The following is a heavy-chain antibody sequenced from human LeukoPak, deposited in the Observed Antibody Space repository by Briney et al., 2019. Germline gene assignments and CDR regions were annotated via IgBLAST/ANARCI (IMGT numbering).Heavy chain of an antibody. CDR2: VYPGDSDT. CDR1: GYSFTNYW. CDR3: ARLAPRIVGAWVDY. J-gene: IGHJ4*02. V-gene: IGHV5-51*01. Sequence: GESLKISCKVSGYSFTNYWIGWLRQMPGKGLEWMESVYPGDSDTRYSPSFQGQVTISGDKSIGTAYLQWSSLKASDTAMYYCARLAPRIVGAWVDYWGQGTLVTVSS. D-gene: IGHD1-26*01.